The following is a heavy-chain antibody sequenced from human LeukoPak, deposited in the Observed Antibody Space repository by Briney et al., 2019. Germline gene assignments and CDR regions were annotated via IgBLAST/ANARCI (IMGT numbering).Heavy chain of an antibody. CDR2: VSFHGSLK. J-gene: IGHJ4*02. CDR1: GFIFSNYG. V-gene: IGHV3-30*03. CDR3: ARETDYYVSGSCSH. Sequence: PGGSLRLSCAGSGFIFSNYGMHWARQAPGKGLEWVAVVSFHGSLKYYAESVEGRFAISRDNFKNTLYLQMNSLRPEDTAVYFCARETDYYVSGSCSHWGQGTLVTVSS. D-gene: IGHD3-10*01.